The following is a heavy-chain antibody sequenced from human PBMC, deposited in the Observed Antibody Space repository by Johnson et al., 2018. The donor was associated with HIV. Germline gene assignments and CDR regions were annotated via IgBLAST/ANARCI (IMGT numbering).Heavy chain of an antibody. CDR3: AREAYCSGGSCYDAFDI. V-gene: IGHV3-66*01. Sequence: EQLVESGGGLVQPGGSLRLSCAASGFTVSSNYMSWVRQAPGKGLEWVSVIYSGGSTYYADSVKGRFTISRDNSKNTLYLQMNSLRAEDTAVYYCAREAYCSGGSCYDAFDIWGQGTMVTVSS. CDR1: GFTVSSNY. J-gene: IGHJ3*02. D-gene: IGHD2-15*01. CDR2: IYSGGST.